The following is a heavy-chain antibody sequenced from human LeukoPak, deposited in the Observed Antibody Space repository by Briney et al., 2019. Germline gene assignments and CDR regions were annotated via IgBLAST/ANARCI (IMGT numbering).Heavy chain of an antibody. V-gene: IGHV3-21*01. CDR1: GFTFSSYS. Sequence: GGSLRLSCAASGFTFSSYSMNWVRQAPGKGLEWVSPISSSSSYIYYADSVKGRFTISRDNAKNSLYLQMHSLRAEDTAVYYCARAPGIAVAGTCFDYWGQGTQVTVSS. D-gene: IGHD6-19*01. CDR3: ARAPGIAVAGTCFDY. J-gene: IGHJ4*02. CDR2: ISSSSSYI.